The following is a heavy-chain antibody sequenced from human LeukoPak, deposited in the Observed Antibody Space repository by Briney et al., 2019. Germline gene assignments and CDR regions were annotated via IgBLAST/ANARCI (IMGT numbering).Heavy chain of an antibody. V-gene: IGHV4-39*07. J-gene: IGHJ4*02. CDR3: ARVFDS. Sequence: SETLSLTCTVFGGSLSTSDYYWGWLRQSPVTGLEWLGYVFYTGKTNHNPSLRGRATISIDTSKNQFSLKLTYVTAADTAVYYCARVFDSGGQGTLGTVSS. CDR2: VFYTGKT. CDR1: GGSLSTSDYY.